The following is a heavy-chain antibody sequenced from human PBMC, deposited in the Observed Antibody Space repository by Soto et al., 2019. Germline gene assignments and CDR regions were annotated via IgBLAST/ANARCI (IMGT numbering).Heavy chain of an antibody. V-gene: IGHV3-33*01. CDR2: IWYDGSNK. CDR1: GFTFSSYG. CDR3: ARARTIFRGTNWFDP. Sequence: GGSLRLSCAASGFTFSSYGMHWVRQAPGKGLEWVAVIWYDGSNKYYADSVKGRFTISRDNSKNTLYLQMNSLRAEDTAVYYCARARTIFRGTNWFDPWGQGTMVTFSS. D-gene: IGHD3-3*01. J-gene: IGHJ5*02.